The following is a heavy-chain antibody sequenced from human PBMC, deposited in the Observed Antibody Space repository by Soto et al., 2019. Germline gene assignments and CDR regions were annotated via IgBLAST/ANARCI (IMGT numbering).Heavy chain of an antibody. D-gene: IGHD5-18*01. J-gene: IGHJ4*02. Sequence: QVQLVQSGAEMKKPGSSVKVSCKVSGDSFSSYAISWVRQAPGEGLEWVGGIIPIFETANYAQNFQGRVTITAVESTTTAYLEVTRLRPQDTAVYYCARLGVGQCPMVSCDYFDYWGQGAPVTVSS. CDR2: IIPIFETA. V-gene: IGHV1-69*01. CDR3: ARLGVGQCPMVSCDYFDY. CDR1: GDSFSSYA.